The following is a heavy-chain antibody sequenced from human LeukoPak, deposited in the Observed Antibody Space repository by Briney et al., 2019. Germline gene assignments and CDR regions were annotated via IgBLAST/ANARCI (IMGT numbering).Heavy chain of an antibody. CDR1: GYGFTTYW. CDR2: IYPGDSET. V-gene: IGHV5-51*01. Sequence: GESLKISCKIGGYGFTTYWIGWVRLMSGEGLEWMGIIYPGDSETRYSPSFQGQVTMSVDKSISTAYLQWSSLKSSDTAMYYCARLSGRDFDFWGQGTRVTVSS. J-gene: IGHJ4*02. D-gene: IGHD1-26*01. CDR3: ARLSGRDFDF.